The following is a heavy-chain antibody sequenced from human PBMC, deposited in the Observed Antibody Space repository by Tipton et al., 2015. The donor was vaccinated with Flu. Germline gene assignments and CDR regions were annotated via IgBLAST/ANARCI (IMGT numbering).Heavy chain of an antibody. J-gene: IGHJ3*02. D-gene: IGHD5-24*01. V-gene: IGHV3-30*02. CDR1: GFTFSDYG. CDR3: AKEEGRRRYGYTRGALDI. CDR2: MHYDGSDR. Sequence: GSLRLSCAVSGFTFSDYGMYWVRQPPGKGLEWVAFMHYDGSDRYYTDSVKGRFTISRDNSKSTVYLQMNTLRVEDTAVYYCAKEEGRRRYGYTRGALDIWGQGTTVTVSS.